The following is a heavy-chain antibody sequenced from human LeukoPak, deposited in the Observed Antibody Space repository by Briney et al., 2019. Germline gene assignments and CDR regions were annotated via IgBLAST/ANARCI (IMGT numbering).Heavy chain of an antibody. Sequence: GGSLRLSCAASGFTFDDYAMHWVRQAPGKGLEWVSLISGDGGSTYYADSVKGRFTISRDNSKTSLYLQMNSLRTEDTALYYCAKDTSYYYDSSGYDDAFDIWGQGTMVTVSS. D-gene: IGHD3-22*01. V-gene: IGHV3-43*02. CDR2: ISGDGGST. CDR3: AKDTSYYYDSSGYDDAFDI. CDR1: GFTFDDYA. J-gene: IGHJ3*02.